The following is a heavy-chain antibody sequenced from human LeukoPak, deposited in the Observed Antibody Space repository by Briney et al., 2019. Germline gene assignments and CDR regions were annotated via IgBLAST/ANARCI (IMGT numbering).Heavy chain of an antibody. Sequence: SQTLSLTCAISGESVSSNSAAWIWITQSPSRGLEGLGRTYYRSKWYNDYAVSVKSRITINPDTSKNQFSLQLNSMTPEDTAVYYCARDRTGYGSSWCHPWGQGTLVTVSS. V-gene: IGHV6-1*01. D-gene: IGHD6-6*01. J-gene: IGHJ5*02. CDR2: TYYRSKWYN. CDR3: ARDRTGYGSSWCHP. CDR1: GESVSSNSAA.